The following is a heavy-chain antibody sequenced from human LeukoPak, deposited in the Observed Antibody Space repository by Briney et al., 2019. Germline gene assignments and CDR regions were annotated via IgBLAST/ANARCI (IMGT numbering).Heavy chain of an antibody. CDR1: GGSISSGSYY. CDR2: IYYSGCT. V-gene: IGHV4-61*01. CDR3: GGVWGVAASGRQYYYGLDV. D-gene: IGHD6-13*01. J-gene: IGHJ6*02. Sequence: SETLSLTCTVSGGSISSGSYYWSWIRQHPGKGLEWIGYIYYSGCTNYNPSLKSRVTISVDTSMNQFSLKLSSVTAADTAGYSWGGVWGVAASGRQYYYGLDVWGQGTRVSVSS.